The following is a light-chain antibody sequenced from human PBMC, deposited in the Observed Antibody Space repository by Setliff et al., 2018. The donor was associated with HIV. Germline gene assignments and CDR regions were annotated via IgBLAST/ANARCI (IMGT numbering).Light chain of an antibody. J-gene: IGKJ4*01. CDR2: AAS. CDR1: QSIKSF. CDR3: QQSQTTLALT. Sequence: DIQLTQSPSSLSASVGDKVTITCRATQSIKSFLNWYQQRPGKAPRLLIYAASSLYGGVPPRFSGSGSGSTFTLTINSLQPEDSATYFCQQSQTTLALTFGGGTKMDIK. V-gene: IGKV1-39*01.